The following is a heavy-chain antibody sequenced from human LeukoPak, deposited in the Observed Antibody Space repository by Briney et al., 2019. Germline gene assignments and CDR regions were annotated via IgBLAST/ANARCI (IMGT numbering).Heavy chain of an antibody. D-gene: IGHD3-22*01. CDR2: IYYSGST. Sequence: PSETLSHTCTVSGGSISSGDYYWSWTRQPPGTGLEWIGHIYYSGSTYYNPSLKSRVTISVDTSKNQFSLKLSSVTAADTAVYYCARASMIVVVIDYWGQGTLVTVSS. CDR1: GGSISSGDYY. CDR3: ARASMIVVVIDY. V-gene: IGHV4-30-4*01. J-gene: IGHJ4*02.